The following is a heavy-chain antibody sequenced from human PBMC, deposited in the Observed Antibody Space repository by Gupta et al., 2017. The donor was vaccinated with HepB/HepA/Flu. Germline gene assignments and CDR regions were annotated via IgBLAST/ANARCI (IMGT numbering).Heavy chain of an antibody. CDR3: ARSGGSTGVGYYGMDV. V-gene: IGHV4-30-2*01. D-gene: IGHD4-23*01. CDR1: GGSISSGGYS. J-gene: IGHJ6*02. Sequence: QLQLQESGSGLVKPSQTLSLTCAVSGGSISSGGYSWRWIRQPPGKGLEWIGYIYHSGSTYYNPSLKSRVTISVDRSKNQFSLKLSSVTAADTAVYYCARSGGSTGVGYYGMDVWGQGTTVTVSS. CDR2: IYHSGST.